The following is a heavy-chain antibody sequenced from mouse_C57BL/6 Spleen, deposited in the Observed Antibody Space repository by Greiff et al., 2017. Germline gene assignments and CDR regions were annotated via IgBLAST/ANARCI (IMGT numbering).Heavy chain of an antibody. CDR3: AREGTAQATS. V-gene: IGHV1-19*01. J-gene: IGHJ3*01. Sequence: EVQVVESGPVLVKPGASVKMSCKASGYTFTDYYMNWVKQSHGKSLEWIGVINPYNGGTSYNQKFKGKATLTVDKSSSTAYMELNSLTSEDSAVYYCAREGTAQATSWGQGTLVTVSA. D-gene: IGHD3-2*02. CDR1: GYTFTDYY. CDR2: INPYNGGT.